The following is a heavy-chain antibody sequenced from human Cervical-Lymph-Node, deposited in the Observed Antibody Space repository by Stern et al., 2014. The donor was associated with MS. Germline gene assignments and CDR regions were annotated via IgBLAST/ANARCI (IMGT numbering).Heavy chain of an antibody. D-gene: IGHD5-24*01. Sequence: MQLVQSGAEVKKPGESLTISCKASGYSFTSHWIAWVRQMPGKGLEWMGFIFPDDSDTRYSPSFRGQVTISAAKSIGTAYLQWSSLKASDTAMYYCARLPGGRSGYNFLDSWGQGTLVTVSS. CDR1: GYSFTSHW. V-gene: IGHV5-51*03. CDR2: IFPDDSDT. CDR3: ARLPGGRSGYNFLDS. J-gene: IGHJ4*02.